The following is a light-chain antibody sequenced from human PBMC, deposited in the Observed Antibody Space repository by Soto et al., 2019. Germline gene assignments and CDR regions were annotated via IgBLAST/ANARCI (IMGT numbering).Light chain of an antibody. V-gene: IGKV3-20*01. CDR3: QQYGDSPSLT. CDR1: QSVSSSY. CDR2: GAS. Sequence: EIVLTQSPGTLSLSPGERATLSCRAGQSVSSSYLAWYQQKPGQAPRLLIYGASSRATGIPDRFSGSGSGTDFTLTINRLEPEDFAVYYCQQYGDSPSLTFGGGTKVVIK. J-gene: IGKJ4*01.